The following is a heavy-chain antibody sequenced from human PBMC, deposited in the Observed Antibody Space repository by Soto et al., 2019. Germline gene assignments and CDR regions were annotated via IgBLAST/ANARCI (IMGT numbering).Heavy chain of an antibody. D-gene: IGHD4-4*01. CDR3: AREVTAFDY. CDR1: GGSISNYY. V-gene: IGHV4-59*01. Sequence: LSLTCTVSGGSISNYYWSWIRQPPGKGLEWIGYIYYSGSTNYNPSLKSRVTISVDTSRSQLSLKLSSVTAADTAVYYCAREVTAFDYWGQGTLVTVSS. CDR2: IYYSGST. J-gene: IGHJ4*02.